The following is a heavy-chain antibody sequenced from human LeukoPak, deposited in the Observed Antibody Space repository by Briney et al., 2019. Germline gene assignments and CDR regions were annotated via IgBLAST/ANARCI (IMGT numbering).Heavy chain of an antibody. D-gene: IGHD5-24*01. CDR3: ASDPRDGGQNV. V-gene: IGHV3-30*04. J-gene: IGHJ6*04. CDR1: GFNLTNYA. Sequence: GGSLRLSCAASGFNLTNYAMHWVRQAPGKGLEWVTRISYSGDNKYYADSVKGRFTFSRDKSKNTLHPQMNSLRPEDSAVYYCASDPRDGGQNVWGKGTTVTVSS. CDR2: ISYSGDNK.